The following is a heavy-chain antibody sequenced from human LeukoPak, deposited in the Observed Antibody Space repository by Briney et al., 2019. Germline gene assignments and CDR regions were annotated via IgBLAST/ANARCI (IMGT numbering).Heavy chain of an antibody. D-gene: IGHD2-15*01. Sequence: SETLSLTCTVSGGSISSSSYYWGWIRQPPGKGLEWIGSIYYSGSTYYSPSLKSRVTISVDTSKNQFSLKLSSVTAADTAVYYCARVAYCSGGSCYPGEDYWGQGTLVTVSS. V-gene: IGHV4-39*07. CDR2: IYYSGST. J-gene: IGHJ4*02. CDR1: GGSISSSSYY. CDR3: ARVAYCSGGSCYPGEDY.